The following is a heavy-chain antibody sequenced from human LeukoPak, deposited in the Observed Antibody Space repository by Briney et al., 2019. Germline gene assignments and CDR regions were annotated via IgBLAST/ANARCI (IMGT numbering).Heavy chain of an antibody. CDR1: GGTFSSYA. CDR2: IIPILGIA. D-gene: IGHD6-13*01. V-gene: IGHV1-69*04. Sequence: SVKVSCKASGGTFSSYAISWVRQAPEQGLEWMGRIIPILGIANYAQKFQGRVTITADKSTSTAYMELSSLRSEDTAVYYCARRAAAANDAFDIWGQGTMVTVSS. J-gene: IGHJ3*02. CDR3: ARRAAAANDAFDI.